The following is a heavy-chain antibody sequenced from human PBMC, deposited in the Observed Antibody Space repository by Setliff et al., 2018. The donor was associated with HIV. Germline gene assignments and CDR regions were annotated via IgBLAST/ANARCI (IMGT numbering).Heavy chain of an antibody. J-gene: IGHJ4*02. Sequence: SETLSLTCTVSGGSISSGVYYWSWIRQPAGEGLEWIGHIFTSGSTTYIPSLKSRVSISLDTSKNQFSLKLTSVTAADTAVYYCGRLSETAMASFDSWGQGILVTVSS. CDR2: IFTSGST. CDR3: GRLSETAMASFDS. CDR1: GGSISSGVYY. V-gene: IGHV4-61*09. D-gene: IGHD2-21*02.